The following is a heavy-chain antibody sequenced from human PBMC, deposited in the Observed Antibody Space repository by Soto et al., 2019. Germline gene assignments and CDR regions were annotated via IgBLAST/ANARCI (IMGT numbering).Heavy chain of an antibody. V-gene: IGHV3-7*01. J-gene: IGHJ4*02. CDR2: INQAGSER. D-gene: IGHD3-16*01. CDR1: GFTFSTYW. CDR3: VCGGNFFVY. Sequence: EVQLVESGGGLVQPGGSLRLPCAASGFTFSTYWMTWVRQPPGKGLEWVASINQAGSERYYVGSVRGRFTISRDNAKNSLYLQMNSLRAEDTAVYYCVCGGNFFVYWGQGTLVTVSP.